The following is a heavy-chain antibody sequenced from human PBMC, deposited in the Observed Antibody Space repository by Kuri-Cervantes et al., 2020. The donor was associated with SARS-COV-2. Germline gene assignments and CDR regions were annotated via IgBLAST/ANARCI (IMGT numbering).Heavy chain of an antibody. J-gene: IGHJ6*02. D-gene: IGHD2-2*01. V-gene: IGHV4-30-4*01. Sequence: SETLSLTCTVSGGSISSGDYYWSWIRQPPGKGLEWIGYIYYSGSTYYNPSLKSRVTISVDTSKNQFSLKLSSVIATDTAVYYCARGWGGYCSSTSCYYYYYGMDVWGQGTTVTVSS. CDR3: ARGWGGYCSSTSCYYYYYGMDV. CDR1: GGSISSGDYY. CDR2: IYYSGST.